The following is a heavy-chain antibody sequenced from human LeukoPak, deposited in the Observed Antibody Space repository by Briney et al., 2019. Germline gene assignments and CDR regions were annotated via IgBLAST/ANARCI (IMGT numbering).Heavy chain of an antibody. D-gene: IGHD2-2*01. CDR1: GGSTSSYY. V-gene: IGHV4-59*08. Sequence: SETLSLTCTVSGGSTSSYYWGWIRQPPGKGLEWIGYIYYSGSTNYNPSLKSRVTISVDTSKNQFSLKLSSVTAADTAVYYCARSTAALNWFDPWGQGTLVTVSS. CDR2: IYYSGST. CDR3: ARSTAALNWFDP. J-gene: IGHJ5*02.